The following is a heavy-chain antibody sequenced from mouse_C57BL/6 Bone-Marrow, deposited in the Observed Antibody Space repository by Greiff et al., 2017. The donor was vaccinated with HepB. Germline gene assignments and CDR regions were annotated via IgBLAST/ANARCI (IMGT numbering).Heavy chain of an antibody. CDR1: GFSLSTFGMG. V-gene: IGHV8-8*01. D-gene: IGHD2-2*01. CDR2: IWWDDDK. Sequence: QVTLKVCGPGILQPSQTLSLTCSFSGFSLSTFGMGVGGFSQPSGKGLEWLAPIWWDDDKYYNPALKSRLTISKDTSKNQVFLKIANVDTADTATYYCARKGYYGFDYWGQGTTLTVSS. CDR3: ARKGYYGFDY. J-gene: IGHJ2*01.